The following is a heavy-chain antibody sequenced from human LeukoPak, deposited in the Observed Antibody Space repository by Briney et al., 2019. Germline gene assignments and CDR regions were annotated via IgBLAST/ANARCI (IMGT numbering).Heavy chain of an antibody. V-gene: IGHV4-34*01. CDR2: INHSGST. D-gene: IGHD2-21*01. CDR1: GGSFSGYY. Sequence: SETLSLTCAVYGGSFSGYYWSWIRQPPGKGLEWIGEINHSGSTNYNPSLKCRVTISVDTSKNQFSLKPSSVTAADTAVYYCASGYSDYWGQGTLVTVSS. J-gene: IGHJ4*02. CDR3: ASGYSDY.